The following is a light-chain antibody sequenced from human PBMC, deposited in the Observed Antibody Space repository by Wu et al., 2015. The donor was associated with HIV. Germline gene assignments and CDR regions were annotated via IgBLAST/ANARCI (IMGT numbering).Light chain of an antibody. CDR2: EAS. CDR1: QSVTSSY. Sequence: EIVLTQSPGTLSLSPGERATLSCRASQSVTSSYLGWYQQKPGQAPRLLIYEASSRATGIPDRFTASGSGTDFTLTISNLEPEDFAVYYCQQRSNWLLTFGGGTRVEIK. CDR3: QQRSNWLLT. V-gene: IGKV3D-20*02. J-gene: IGKJ4*01.